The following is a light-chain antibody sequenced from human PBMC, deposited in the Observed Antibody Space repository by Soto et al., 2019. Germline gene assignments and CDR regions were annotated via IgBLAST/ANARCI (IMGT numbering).Light chain of an antibody. Sequence: EIVMTQSPATLSVSPGERATLSCRASQSVNNNLACYQQKPGQAPRLLIYGTSARATGIPARFRGSGSGTEFTLSISGLQSEDFAVYYCQQYNNWPLTFGGGTKVEIK. CDR1: QSVNNN. J-gene: IGKJ4*01. CDR3: QQYNNWPLT. CDR2: GTS. V-gene: IGKV3-15*01.